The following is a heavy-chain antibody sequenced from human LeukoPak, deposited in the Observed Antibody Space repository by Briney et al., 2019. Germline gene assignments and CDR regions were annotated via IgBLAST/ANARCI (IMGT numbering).Heavy chain of an antibody. D-gene: IGHD4-17*01. CDR1: GYTFISYG. CDR2: ISAYNGNT. V-gene: IGHV1-18*01. Sequence: ASVKVSCKASGYTFISYGISWVRQAPGQGLEWMGWISAYNGNTNYAQKLQGRVTMTTDTSTSTAYMELRSLRSDDTAVYYCARARDYGDPVDFDYWGQGTLVTVSS. CDR3: ARARDYGDPVDFDY. J-gene: IGHJ4*02.